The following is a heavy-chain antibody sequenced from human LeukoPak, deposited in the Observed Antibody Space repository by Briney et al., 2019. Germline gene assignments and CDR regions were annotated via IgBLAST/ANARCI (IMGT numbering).Heavy chain of an antibody. Sequence: KSSETLSLTCTVSGGSISSGDYYWSWIRQPPGKGLEWIGYIYYSGSTYYNPSLKSRVTISVDTSKNQFSLKLSSVTAADTAVYYCARGRRDGYNSACVLDYWGQGTLVTVSS. D-gene: IGHD5-24*01. CDR1: GGSISSGDYY. J-gene: IGHJ4*02. CDR2: IYYSGST. CDR3: ARGRRDGYNSACVLDY. V-gene: IGHV4-30-4*01.